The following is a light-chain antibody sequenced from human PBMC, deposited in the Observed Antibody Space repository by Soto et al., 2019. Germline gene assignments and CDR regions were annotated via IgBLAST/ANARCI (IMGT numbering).Light chain of an antibody. CDR2: EGS. CDR1: STNVGGYTL. CDR3: CSYIGSTSFPWV. Sequence: QSALTQPASVSGSPGQSITISCTGTSTNVGGYTLVSWFQQHPGKAPKLMIYEGSKRPSGVSHRFSGSKSGNTASLTISGLQAEDGADYYCCSYIGSTSFPWVFGGGTKLTVL. J-gene: IGLJ3*02. V-gene: IGLV2-23*03.